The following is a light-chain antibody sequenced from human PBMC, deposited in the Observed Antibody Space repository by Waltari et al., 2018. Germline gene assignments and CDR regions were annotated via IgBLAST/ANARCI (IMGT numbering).Light chain of an antibody. CDR2: GRN. Sequence: SSELTQDPDVSVDLGETVTITCRGDILRTYYPSWFQQRPGQAPTLFVFGRNDRPSGISNRFSGSTSDETASLTITGVQAEDEAKYFCSSRDRGSEPSVVFGGGTRLSVL. J-gene: IGLJ3*02. CDR3: SSRDRGSEPSVV. V-gene: IGLV3-19*01. CDR1: ILRTYY.